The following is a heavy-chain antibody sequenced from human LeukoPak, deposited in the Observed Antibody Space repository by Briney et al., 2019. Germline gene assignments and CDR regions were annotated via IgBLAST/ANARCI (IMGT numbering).Heavy chain of an antibody. V-gene: IGHV3-23*01. Sequence: GGSLRLSCAASGFTFSSYAMSWVRQAPGKGLEWVSAISGSGGSTYYADSVKGRFTISRDNSKNTLYLQMNSLRAEDTAVYYSAKDTDTAMVTTPDYWGQGTLVTVSS. CDR2: ISGSGGST. J-gene: IGHJ4*02. CDR3: AKDTDTAMVTTPDY. CDR1: GFTFSSYA. D-gene: IGHD5-18*01.